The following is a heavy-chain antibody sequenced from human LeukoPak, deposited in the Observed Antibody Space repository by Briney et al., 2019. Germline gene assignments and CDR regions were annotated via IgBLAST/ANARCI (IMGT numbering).Heavy chain of an antibody. Sequence: GGSLRLSCAASGFTFSSYSMNWVRQAPGKGLEWVSSISSSSSYIYYADSVKGRFTISRDNSKNTLYLQMNSLRAEDTAVYYCVLWFGELLSPLYYMDVWGKGTTVTVSS. CDR1: GFTFSSYS. J-gene: IGHJ6*03. V-gene: IGHV3-21*04. D-gene: IGHD3-10*01. CDR2: ISSSSSYI. CDR3: VLWFGELLSPLYYMDV.